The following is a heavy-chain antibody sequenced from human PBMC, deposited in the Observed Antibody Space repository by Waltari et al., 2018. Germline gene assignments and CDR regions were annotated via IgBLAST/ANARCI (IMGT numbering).Heavy chain of an antibody. J-gene: IGHJ4*02. V-gene: IGHV4-59*01. CDR3: ARISAITMVRGVTPYYFDY. D-gene: IGHD3-10*01. CDR1: GGSISSYY. Sequence: QVQLQESGPGLVKPSETLSLTCTVSGGSISSYYWSWIRQPPGKGLEWIGYIYYSGRTNYNPSLKSRVTISVDTSKNQFSLKLSSVTAADTAVYYCARISAITMVRGVTPYYFDYWGQGTLVTVSS. CDR2: IYYSGRT.